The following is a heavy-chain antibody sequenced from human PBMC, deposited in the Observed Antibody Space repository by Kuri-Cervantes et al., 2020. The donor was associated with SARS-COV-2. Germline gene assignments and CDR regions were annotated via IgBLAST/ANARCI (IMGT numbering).Heavy chain of an antibody. J-gene: IGHJ3*02. Sequence: SETLSLTCAVSGYSFSSGYYWGWIRQPPGKGLEWIGSIYHSGSTYYNPSLKSRVTISVDTSKNQFSLKLSSVTAADTAVYYCARHVAYYDILTAYYDAFDIWGQGTMVTVSS. V-gene: IGHV4-38-2*01. D-gene: IGHD3-9*01. CDR3: ARHVAYYDILTAYYDAFDI. CDR2: IYHSGST. CDR1: GYSFSSGYY.